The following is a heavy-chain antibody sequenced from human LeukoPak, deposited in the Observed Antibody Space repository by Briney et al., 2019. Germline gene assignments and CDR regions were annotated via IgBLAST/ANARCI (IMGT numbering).Heavy chain of an antibody. D-gene: IGHD5/OR15-5a*01. CDR2: LFYTGNT. V-gene: IGHV4-39*07. Sequence: SVTLSLTCIVSGGSINSGSYYWGWIRQPPGTGLEWIGSLFYTGNTYYNPSLKSRVTISVDTSKNQFSLKLSSVTAADTAVYYCARENIVSTRDFDYWGQGTLVTVSS. CDR1: GGSINSGSYY. CDR3: ARENIVSTRDFDY. J-gene: IGHJ4*02.